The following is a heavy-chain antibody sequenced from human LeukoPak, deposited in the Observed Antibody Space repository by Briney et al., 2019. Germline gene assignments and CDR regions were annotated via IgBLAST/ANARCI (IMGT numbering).Heavy chain of an antibody. J-gene: IGHJ4*02. CDR2: IYYSGST. CDR1: GGSISSYY. V-gene: IGHV4-59*01. CDR3: ASGSGWPPYFDY. Sequence: SETLSLTCTVSGGSISSYYWSWIRQPPGKGLEWIGYIYYSGSTNYNPSLKSRVTISVDTSKNQFSLKLSSVTAADTAVYYCASGSGWPPYFDYWGQGTLVTVSS. D-gene: IGHD6-19*01.